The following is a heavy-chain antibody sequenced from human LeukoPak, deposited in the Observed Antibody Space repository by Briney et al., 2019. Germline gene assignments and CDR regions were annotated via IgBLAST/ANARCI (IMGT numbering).Heavy chain of an antibody. Sequence: PGGSLRLSCAASGFTFRRYWMSWVRQAPGKGLEWVANLKQDGSEKNYVDSVKGRFSISRDNAKNSLYLQMNSLRAEDTAVYYCARDGGGDIVVAFAFDIWGQGTMVTVSS. CDR2: LKQDGSEK. D-gene: IGHD2-15*01. CDR3: ARDGGGDIVVAFAFDI. CDR1: GFTFRRYW. J-gene: IGHJ3*02. V-gene: IGHV3-7*05.